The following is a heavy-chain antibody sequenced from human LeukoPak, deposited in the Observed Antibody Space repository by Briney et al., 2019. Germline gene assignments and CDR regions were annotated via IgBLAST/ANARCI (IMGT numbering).Heavy chain of an antibody. CDR3: ARGYYDILTGTEYYYYGMDV. J-gene: IGHJ6*02. CDR1: GGSISSYY. D-gene: IGHD3-9*01. V-gene: IGHV4-59*01. CDR2: IYYSGST. Sequence: SETLSLTCTVSGGSISSYYWSWLRQPPGKGLEWIGYIYYSGSTNYNPSLKSRVTISVDTSKNQFSLKLSSVTAADTAVYYCARGYYDILTGTEYYYYGMDVWGQGTTVTVSS.